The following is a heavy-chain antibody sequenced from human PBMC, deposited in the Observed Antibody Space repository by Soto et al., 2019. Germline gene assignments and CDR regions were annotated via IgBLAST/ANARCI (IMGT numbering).Heavy chain of an antibody. CDR1: GGSISSSSYY. CDR3: VRSKGGYSYGTPFDY. Sequence: PSETLSLTCTVSGGSISSSSYYWGWIRQPPGKGLEWIGSIYYSGSTYYNPSLKSRVTISVDTSKNQFSLKLNSLRPEDTAFYYCVRSKGGYSYGTPFDYWGQGTLVTVSS. CDR2: IYYSGST. V-gene: IGHV4-39*07. J-gene: IGHJ4*02. D-gene: IGHD5-18*01.